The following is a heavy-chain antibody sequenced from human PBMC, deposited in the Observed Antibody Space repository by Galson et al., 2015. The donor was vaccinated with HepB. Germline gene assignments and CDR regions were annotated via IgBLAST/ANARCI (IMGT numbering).Heavy chain of an antibody. V-gene: IGHV3-15*01. D-gene: IGHD6-13*01. CDR2: IKSKTDGGTT. CDR1: GFTFSNAW. J-gene: IGHJ3*02. CDR3: TTAGGSSWYLDDAFDI. Sequence: SLRLSCAASGFTFSNAWMSWVRQAPGKGLEWVGRIKSKTDGGTTDYAAPVKGRFTISRDDSKNTLYLQMNSLKTEDTAVYYCTTAGGSSWYLDDAFDIWGQGTMVTVSS.